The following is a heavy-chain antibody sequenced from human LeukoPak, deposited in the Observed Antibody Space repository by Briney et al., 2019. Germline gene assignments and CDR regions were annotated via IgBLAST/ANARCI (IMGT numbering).Heavy chain of an antibody. CDR3: ARVRENYGGYTYYSYYGMDV. D-gene: IGHD5-12*01. J-gene: IGHJ6*02. CDR2: INPNSGGT. V-gene: IGHV1-2*02. CDR1: GYTFTGYY. Sequence: ASVKVSCKASGYTFTGYYMHGVRQDPGRGLEWMVWINPNSGGTNYAQTFQGRVTMTRDKSISTAYMELSRLTSDDTAVYYCARVRENYGGYTYYSYYGMDVWGQGTTVTVSS.